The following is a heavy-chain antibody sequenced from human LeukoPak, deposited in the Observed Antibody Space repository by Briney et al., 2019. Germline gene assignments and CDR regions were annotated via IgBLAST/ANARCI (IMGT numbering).Heavy chain of an antibody. CDR2: ISSSGST. V-gene: IGHV4-61*02. CDR3: ANSIDFDYGDYYFDY. Sequence: SETLSLTCTVSGDSISSGDYYWSWIRQPAGKGLEWIGRISSSGSTNYNPSLKSRVTISVDTSKNQFSLKLSSVTAADTAVYYCANSIDFDYGDYYFDYWGQGALVTISS. CDR1: GDSISSGDYY. J-gene: IGHJ4*02. D-gene: IGHD4-17*01.